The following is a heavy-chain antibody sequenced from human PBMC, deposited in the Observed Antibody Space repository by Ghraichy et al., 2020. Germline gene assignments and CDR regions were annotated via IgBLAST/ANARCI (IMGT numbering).Heavy chain of an antibody. V-gene: IGHV4-59*01. CDR2: ISYSGST. J-gene: IGHJ4*01. Sequence: SETLSLTCTVSGVSISSYYRSWIRQPPGKGLEWIEYISYSGSTNYNPSLKSRVTISVDTSKNQFSLKLSTVTAAETAVYYCAREGDLWFGELRGNYFDYWGQGTLVTVYS. CDR3: AREGDLWFGELRGNYFDY. CDR1: GVSISSYY. D-gene: IGHD3-10*01.